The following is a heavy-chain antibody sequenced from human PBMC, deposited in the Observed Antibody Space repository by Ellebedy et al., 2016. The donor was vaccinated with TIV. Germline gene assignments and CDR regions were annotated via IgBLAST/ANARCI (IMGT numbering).Heavy chain of an antibody. J-gene: IGHJ4*02. Sequence: SETLSLTXAVYGGSFSGYYWSWIRQPPGKGLEWIGEINHSGSTNYNPSLKSRVTISVDTSKNQFSLKLSSVTAADTAVYYCARLKNSRLPGDWGQGTLVTVSS. CDR1: GGSFSGYY. D-gene: IGHD4-11*01. CDR3: ARLKNSRLPGD. CDR2: INHSGST. V-gene: IGHV4-34*01.